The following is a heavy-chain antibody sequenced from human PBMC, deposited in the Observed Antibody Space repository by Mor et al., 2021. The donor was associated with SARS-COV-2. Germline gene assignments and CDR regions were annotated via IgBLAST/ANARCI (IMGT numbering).Heavy chain of an antibody. J-gene: IGHJ3*02. V-gene: IGHV3-15*01. CDR3: TTAFDI. Sequence: GRFTISRDDSKNTLYLQMNSLKTEDTAVYYCTTAFDIWGQGTMVTVSS.